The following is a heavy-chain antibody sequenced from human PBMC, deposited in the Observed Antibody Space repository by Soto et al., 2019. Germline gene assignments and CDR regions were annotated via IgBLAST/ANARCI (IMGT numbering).Heavy chain of an antibody. CDR3: ARAGVIGVTGLDL. CDR1: GYNFPSSN. CDR2: RNAANGNA. V-gene: IGHV1-8*01. D-gene: IGHD2-21*02. Sequence: QERLVQSGAELRRPGASVKISCRASGYNFPSSNVNWVRQASGQGPAWLGWRNAANGNAAFARDFQGRVTMTRDLSTYTAYLELGGMSSGDTAMYYCARAGVIGVTGLDLWGPGTFVTVS. J-gene: IGHJ5*02.